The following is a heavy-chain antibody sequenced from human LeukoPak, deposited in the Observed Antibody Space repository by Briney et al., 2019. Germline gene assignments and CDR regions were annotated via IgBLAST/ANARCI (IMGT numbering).Heavy chain of an antibody. CDR3: AKEGGAAAGYYYYYGMDV. Sequence: GGSLRLSCAASGFTFSGYAMSWVRQAPGKGLEWVAVISYDGSNKYYADSVKGRFTISRDNSKNTLYLQMNSLRAEDTAVYYCAKEGGAAAGYYYYYGMDVWGQGTTVTVSS. D-gene: IGHD6-13*01. J-gene: IGHJ6*02. CDR1: GFTFSGYA. V-gene: IGHV3-30*18. CDR2: ISYDGSNK.